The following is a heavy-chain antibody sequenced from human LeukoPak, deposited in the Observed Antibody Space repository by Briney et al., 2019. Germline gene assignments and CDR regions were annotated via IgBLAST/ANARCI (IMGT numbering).Heavy chain of an antibody. Sequence: AGESLRLSCAASGFTFSTSAMSWVRQAPGKGLEWVSGTLGSGGSTYYADSVKGRFTISRDNSKNTLYLQMNSLRAEDTAVYYCAKDGIYKVAYWGQGTLVTVSS. CDR2: TLGSGGST. J-gene: IGHJ4*02. CDR1: GFTFSTSA. CDR3: AKDGIYKVAY. D-gene: IGHD1-14*01. V-gene: IGHV3-23*01.